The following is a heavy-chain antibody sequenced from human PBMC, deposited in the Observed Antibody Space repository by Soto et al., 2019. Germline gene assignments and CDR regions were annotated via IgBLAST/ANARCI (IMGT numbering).Heavy chain of an antibody. Sequence: ESGGGVVQPGRSLRLSCAASGFTFSSYAMHWVRQAPGKGLEWVAVISYDGSNKYYADSVKGRFTISRDNSKNTLYLQMNSLRAEDTAVYYCASAIQLWAPGLDYWGQGTLVTVSS. V-gene: IGHV3-30-3*01. J-gene: IGHJ4*02. D-gene: IGHD5-18*01. CDR2: ISYDGSNK. CDR1: GFTFSSYA. CDR3: ASAIQLWAPGLDY.